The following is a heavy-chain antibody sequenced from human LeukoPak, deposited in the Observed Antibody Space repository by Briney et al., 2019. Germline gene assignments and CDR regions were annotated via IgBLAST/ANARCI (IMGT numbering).Heavy chain of an antibody. J-gene: IGHJ4*02. CDR3: ARKTGYSSSWYSGYDY. D-gene: IGHD6-13*01. Sequence: SQTLSLTCTVSGGSISSGSYYWSWIRQPAGKGLEWIGRIYTSGSTNYNPSLKSRVTISVDTSKNQFSLKLSSVTAADTAVYYCARKTGYSSSWYSGYDYWGQGTLVTVSS. CDR1: GGSISSGSYY. V-gene: IGHV4-61*02. CDR2: IYTSGST.